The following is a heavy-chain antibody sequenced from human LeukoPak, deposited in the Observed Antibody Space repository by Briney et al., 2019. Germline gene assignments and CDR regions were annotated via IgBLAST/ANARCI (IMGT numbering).Heavy chain of an antibody. CDR2: IVGSGGST. CDR1: GFTFSNYA. D-gene: IGHD3-9*01. J-gene: IGHJ4*02. Sequence: QPGACLRLSCVASGFTFSNYAMSWVRQAPGKGLEWVSAIVGSGGSTYYADSVKGRFSISRDNSKNTLFLQMNSLRVEDTALYYCSKWGDYDVLTGYYDSDFWGQGTLVTVSS. CDR3: SKWGDYDVLTGYYDSDF. V-gene: IGHV3-23*01.